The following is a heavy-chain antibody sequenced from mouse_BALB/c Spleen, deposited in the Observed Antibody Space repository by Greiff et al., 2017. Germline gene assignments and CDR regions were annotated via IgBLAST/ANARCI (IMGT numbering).Heavy chain of an antibody. CDR3: ARGENYYGSLDY. J-gene: IGHJ2*01. Sequence: VQLQQSGAELVKPGASVKLSCTASGFNIKDTYMHWVKQRPEQGLEWIGRIDPANGNTKYDPKFQGKATITADTSSNTAYLQLSSLTSEDTAVYYCARGENYYGSLDYWGQGTTLTVSS. CDR1: GFNIKDTY. V-gene: IGHV14-3*02. CDR2: IDPANGNT. D-gene: IGHD1-2*01.